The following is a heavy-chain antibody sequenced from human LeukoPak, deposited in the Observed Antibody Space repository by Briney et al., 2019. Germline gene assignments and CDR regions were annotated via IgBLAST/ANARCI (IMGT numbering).Heavy chain of an antibody. CDR3: ARDILARSSSSWYADY. J-gene: IGHJ4*02. D-gene: IGHD6-13*01. CDR1: GGTFSSYA. V-gene: IGHV1-69*04. Sequence: SVKVSCKASGGTFSSYAISWVRQAPGQGLEWMGRIIPILGIANYAQKFQGRVTITADKSTSTAYMELSSLRSEDTAVYYCARDILARSSSSWYADYWGQGTLVTVSS. CDR2: IIPILGIA.